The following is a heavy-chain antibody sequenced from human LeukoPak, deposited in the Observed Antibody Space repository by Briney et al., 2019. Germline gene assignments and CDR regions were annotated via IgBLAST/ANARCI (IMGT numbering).Heavy chain of an antibody. CDR3: ARNRDYGQTGYFDY. J-gene: IGHJ4*02. CDR1: GFTVSSNY. CDR2: IYSGGST. D-gene: IGHD4/OR15-4a*01. Sequence: GGSLRLSCAASGFTVSSNYMSWVRQSPGKGLEWLSVIYSGGSTYYADSVKGRFNIYRDHSKNTLYLQLNSLRAEDTAVYYCARNRDYGQTGYFDYWGQGALVTVSS. V-gene: IGHV3-66*01.